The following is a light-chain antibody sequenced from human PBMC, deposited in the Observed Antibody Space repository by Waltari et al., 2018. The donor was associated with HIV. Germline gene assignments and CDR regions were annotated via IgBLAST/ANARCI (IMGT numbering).Light chain of an antibody. J-gene: IGLJ1*01. CDR2: EVT. Sequence: QSALTPQAPVSGSLGQAITISCNGTSGNIGKYNLVSWYQQHPGRARKRLIYEVTRRPSWISGRVSASKSDNTASLTSSGLQAEDEAAYFCCSYAVTTDFFVFGGGT. CDR1: SGNIGKYNL. V-gene: IGLV2-23*02. CDR3: CSYAVTTDFFV.